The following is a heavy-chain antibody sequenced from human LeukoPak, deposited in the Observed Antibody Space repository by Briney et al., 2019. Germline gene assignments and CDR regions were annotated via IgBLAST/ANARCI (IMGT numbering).Heavy chain of an antibody. Sequence: PSETLSLTCAVSGASFTSYHWTWIRQPPGKGLEWIGDNYPGGTIRYNPSLESRVTISVDTSKNQFSLMLNSVTAADTAVYYCARHVAYSSKIDSWGLGTLVTVSS. CDR3: ARHVAYSSKIDS. D-gene: IGHD2-21*01. J-gene: IGHJ4*02. CDR1: GASFTSYH. CDR2: NYPGGTI. V-gene: IGHV4-4*09.